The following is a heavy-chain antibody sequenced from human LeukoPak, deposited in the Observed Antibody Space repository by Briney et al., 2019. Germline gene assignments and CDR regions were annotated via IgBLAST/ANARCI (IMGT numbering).Heavy chain of an antibody. CDR3: AGGGYDYGEGDY. D-gene: IGHD4-17*01. V-gene: IGHV3-23*01. CDR1: GFTFSSYA. CDR2: ISGSGYTT. Sequence: GGSLRLSCAASGFTFSSYAMNWVRQAPGRGLEWVSSISGSGYTTHYADSVQGRFTISRDNSKNTLYLQMNSLTAEDTAVYYCAGGGYDYGEGDYWGQGTLVTVSS. J-gene: IGHJ4*02.